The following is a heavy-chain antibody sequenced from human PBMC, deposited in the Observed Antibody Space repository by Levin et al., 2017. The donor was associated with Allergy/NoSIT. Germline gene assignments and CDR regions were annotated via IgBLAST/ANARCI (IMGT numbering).Heavy chain of an antibody. J-gene: IGHJ4*02. Sequence: SETLSLTCGISGDSVSSVTTAWNWIRQSPSRGLEWLGRTYYRSKWYYDYALSVKSRLVISPDTSENHFSLQLKSVTPDDTAVYYCAGGAAGWDVWGQGSQVTVSS. CDR3: AGGAAGWDV. V-gene: IGHV6-1*01. D-gene: IGHD6-19*01. CDR2: TYYRSKWYY. CDR1: GDSVSSVTTA.